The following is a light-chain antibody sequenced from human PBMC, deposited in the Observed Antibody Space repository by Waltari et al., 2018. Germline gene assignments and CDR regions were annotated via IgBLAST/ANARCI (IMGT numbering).Light chain of an antibody. V-gene: IGKV1-39*01. Sequence: DVQMTQSPSSLSASLGDRVTITCRAGQSISSYLNWYQHKPGMAPKLLIYAASTLQSGVPSRFSGSGSGTDFTLTISSLQPEDFATYYCQQSFSTPLTFGGGTKVEIK. CDR3: QQSFSTPLT. CDR2: AAS. CDR1: QSISSY. J-gene: IGKJ4*01.